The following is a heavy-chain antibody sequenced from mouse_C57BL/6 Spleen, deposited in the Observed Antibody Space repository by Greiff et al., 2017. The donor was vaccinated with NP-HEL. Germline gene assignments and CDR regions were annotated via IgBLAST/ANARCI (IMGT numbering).Heavy chain of an antibody. V-gene: IGHV1-53*01. D-gene: IGHD1-1*01. CDR1: GYTFTSYW. Sequence: QVQLQQSGTELVKPGASVKLSCKASGYTFTSYWMHWVKQRPGQGLEWIGNINPSNGGTNYNEKFKSKATLTVDKSSSTAYMQLSSLTSEDSAVYYCAGITTVVAPFAYWGQGTLVTVSA. J-gene: IGHJ3*01. CDR3: AGITTVVAPFAY. CDR2: INPSNGGT.